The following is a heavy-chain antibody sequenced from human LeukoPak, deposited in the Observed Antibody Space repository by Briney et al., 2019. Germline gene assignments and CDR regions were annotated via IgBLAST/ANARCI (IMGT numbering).Heavy chain of an antibody. J-gene: IGHJ4*02. CDR3: AKDVGFGGSPYTLFFDF. Sequence: GGSLRLSCAASGFTFSDYYMSWIRQAPGKGLEWISYISSSGSSTFYADSVKGRFTIFRDNAKNSLYLQTDNLRAEDTAVYFCAKDVGFGGSPYTLFFDFWGQGALVTVSS. CDR1: GFTFSDYY. V-gene: IGHV3-11*01. CDR2: ISSSGSST. D-gene: IGHD1-26*01.